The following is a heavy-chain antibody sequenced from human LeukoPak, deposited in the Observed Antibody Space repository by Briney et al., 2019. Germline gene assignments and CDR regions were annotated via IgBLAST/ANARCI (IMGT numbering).Heavy chain of an antibody. CDR3: ARERRFLEWLPHYYYYYYMDV. CDR1: GFSFGSFA. CDR2: IIGSGGTT. D-gene: IGHD3-3*01. V-gene: IGHV3-23*01. J-gene: IGHJ6*03. Sequence: GGSLRLSCAASGFSFGSFAMSWVRQAPGKGLEWVSGIIGSGGTTFYADSVKGRFTISRDNSKNTLYLQMNSLRAEDTAVYYCARERRFLEWLPHYYYYYYMDVWGKGTTVTVSS.